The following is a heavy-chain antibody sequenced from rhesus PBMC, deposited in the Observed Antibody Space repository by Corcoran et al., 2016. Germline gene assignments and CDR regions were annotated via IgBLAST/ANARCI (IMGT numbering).Heavy chain of an antibody. CDR1: GASISSSW. Sequence: QVQLQESGPGLVKPSETLSLTCAVSGASISSSWWSWIRQTPGKGLEWIGEINVNSCITSFTPSLNSRVTISPDASKSQLSLILNALTAADTAVYYCAGGGYYSGSYYHSFDYWGQGVLVTVSS. J-gene: IGHJ4*01. V-gene: IGHV4-80*01. CDR3: AGGGYYSGSYYHSFDY. D-gene: IGHD3-16*01. CDR2: INVNSCIT.